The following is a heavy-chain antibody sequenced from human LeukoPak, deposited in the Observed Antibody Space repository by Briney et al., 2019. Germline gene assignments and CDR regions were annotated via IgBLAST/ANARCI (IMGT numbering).Heavy chain of an antibody. J-gene: IGHJ4*02. CDR2: INPNSGGT. Sequence: ASVKVSCKASGYTFTCHYIHWVRQAPGQGLEWMGWINPNSGGTSCAQKFQGRVTMTRDTSISTAYMELSRLRSDDTAFYYCAREPYPPPWYYFDYWGQGTLVTVSS. V-gene: IGHV1-2*02. CDR3: AREPYPPPWYYFDY. CDR1: GYTFTCHY. D-gene: IGHD2-8*02.